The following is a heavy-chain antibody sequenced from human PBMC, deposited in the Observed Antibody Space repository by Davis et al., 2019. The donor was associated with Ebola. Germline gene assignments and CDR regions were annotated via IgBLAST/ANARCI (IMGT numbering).Heavy chain of an antibody. CDR1: GYTFTSYG. CDR2: FSAYNGNT. J-gene: IGHJ4*02. CDR3: ARVRERPRSIAARTTIDY. V-gene: IGHV1-18*01. Sequence: AASVKVSCNASGYTFTSYGISWVRQAPGQGLEWVGWFSAYNGNTNYAQKLQGRVTMTTDTSTSTAYMELRSLRSDDTAVYYCARVRERPRSIAARTTIDYWGQGTLVTVSS. D-gene: IGHD6-25*01.